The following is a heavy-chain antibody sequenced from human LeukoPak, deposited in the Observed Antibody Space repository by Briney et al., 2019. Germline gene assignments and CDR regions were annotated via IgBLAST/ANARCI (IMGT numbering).Heavy chain of an antibody. CDR1: GFTVSSNY. J-gene: IGHJ4*02. V-gene: IGHV3-66*02. CDR2: IYSGGST. D-gene: IGHD4-17*01. CDR3: ARGHDYGDYVLDY. Sequence: PGGSLRLSCAASGFTVSSNYMSWVRQAPGKGLEWVSVIYSGGSTYYADSVQGRFTISRDNSKNTLYLQMNSLRAEDTAVYYCARGHDYGDYVLDYWGQGTLVTVSS.